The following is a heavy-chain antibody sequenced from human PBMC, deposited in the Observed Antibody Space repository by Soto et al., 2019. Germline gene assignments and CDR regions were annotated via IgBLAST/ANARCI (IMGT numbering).Heavy chain of an antibody. D-gene: IGHD3-22*01. CDR2: IYHMGSP. V-gene: IGHV4-38-2*01. Sequence: SETLSFPCALSGYSISSGYYWGWIRQPPGKGLEWIGSIYHMGSPYSDPSLKSRVTISVDPSKNQFSLKLSPVTAADTALYYYARVYDDCSGYYYLYVFD. J-gene: IGHJ3*02. CDR1: GYSISSGYY. CDR3: ARVYDDCSGYYYLYVFD.